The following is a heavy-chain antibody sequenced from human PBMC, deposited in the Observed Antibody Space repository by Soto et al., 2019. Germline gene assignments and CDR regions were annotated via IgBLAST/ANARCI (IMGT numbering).Heavy chain of an antibody. V-gene: IGHV1-18*04. Sequence: QVQLVQSGAEVKKPGASVKVSCKASGYTFTSYGISWVRQAPGQGLEWMGWISAYNGNTNYAQKLQGRVTMTTDTTTSTAYMELRSLRSDDTAVYYCARVSVDTAMGIPRNWFAPWGQGTLVTVSS. CDR1: GYTFTSYG. CDR3: ARVSVDTAMGIPRNWFAP. J-gene: IGHJ5*02. CDR2: ISAYNGNT. D-gene: IGHD5-18*01.